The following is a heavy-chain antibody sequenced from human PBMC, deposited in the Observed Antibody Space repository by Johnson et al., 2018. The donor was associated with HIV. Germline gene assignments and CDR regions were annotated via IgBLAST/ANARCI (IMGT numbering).Heavy chain of an antibody. CDR3: ARDGPRRDAYDI. J-gene: IGHJ3*02. CDR1: GFTFDDYA. V-gene: IGHV3-30*04. Sequence: QVHLVESGGGLVQPGRSLRLSCAASGFTFDDYAMHWVRQAPGKGLEWVALTSYDESDKFYADSVKGRFIISRDNPRNTLYLQMNGLRAEDTAVYYCARDGPRRDAYDIWGQGTMVTVSS. CDR2: TSYDESDK.